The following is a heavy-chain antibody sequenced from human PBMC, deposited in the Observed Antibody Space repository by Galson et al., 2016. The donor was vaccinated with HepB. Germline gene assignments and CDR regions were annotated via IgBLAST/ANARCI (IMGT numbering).Heavy chain of an antibody. D-gene: IGHD1-14*01. V-gene: IGHV1-18*01. Sequence: SVKVSCKASGYTFTNHGLSWVRQAPGQGLEWMGWINASNSDTNYAQKFQGRITLTTDTSKTTAYMELRALRSDDTAAYYCARDLLANWNHDPFDYWGRGTLVTVSS. CDR2: INASNSDT. J-gene: IGHJ4*02. CDR1: GYTFTNHG. CDR3: ARDLLANWNHDPFDY.